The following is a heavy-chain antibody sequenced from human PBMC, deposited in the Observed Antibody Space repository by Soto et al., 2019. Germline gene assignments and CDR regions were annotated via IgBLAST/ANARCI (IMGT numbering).Heavy chain of an antibody. J-gene: IGHJ6*02. CDR3: ARRSVAGPYSGLLFYYGLDV. V-gene: IGHV3-7*01. Sequence: GGSLRLSCAASGFTFSTYLMSWVRQAPGKGLEWVSNIKQDGSDKLYVDSGKGRFTISRDNAKSSLYLQMNSLRFEDTAVYYCARRSVAGPYSGLLFYYGLDVWGQGNTVTVSS. D-gene: IGHD6-19*01. CDR2: IKQDGSDK. CDR1: GFTFSTYL.